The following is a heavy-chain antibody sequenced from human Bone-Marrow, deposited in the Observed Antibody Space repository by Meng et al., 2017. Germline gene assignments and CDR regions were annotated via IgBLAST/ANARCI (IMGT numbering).Heavy chain of an antibody. J-gene: IGHJ5*02. D-gene: IGHD6-19*01. CDR1: GYTFTSYD. Sequence: ASVKVSCKASGYTFTSYDINWVRQATGQGLEWMGWMNPNSSNTGYAQKFQGRVTMTRNTSISTTYMELSSLRSEDTAMYYCARIGQWLPDTWGQGTLVTVSS. CDR2: MNPNSSNT. V-gene: IGHV1-8*01. CDR3: ARIGQWLPDT.